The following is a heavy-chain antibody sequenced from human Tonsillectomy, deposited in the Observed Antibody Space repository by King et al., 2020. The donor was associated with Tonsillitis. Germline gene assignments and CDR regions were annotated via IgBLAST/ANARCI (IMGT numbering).Heavy chain of an antibody. CDR1: GFTFTTYA. J-gene: IGHJ6*03. D-gene: IGHD2-2*01. Sequence: VQLVESGGGVVQPGRSLRLSCAASGFTFTTYAMHWVRQAPGKGLEWVAFISYDGSNNSYTDSVKGRYTISRDNSKNTLYLQMNSLSAEDTAVYYCARDGFCDSTSCYRYYYYMDVWGKGTTVTVSS. V-gene: IGHV3-30-3*01. CDR2: ISYDGSNN. CDR3: ARDGFCDSTSCYRYYYYMDV.